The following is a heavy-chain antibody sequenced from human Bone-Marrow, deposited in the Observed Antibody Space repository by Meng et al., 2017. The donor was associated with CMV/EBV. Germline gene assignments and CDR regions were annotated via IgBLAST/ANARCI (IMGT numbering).Heavy chain of an antibody. CDR3: VRWGHRGYCSSTSCYSGRYFDY. CDR1: GYY. CDR2: INHSGST. V-gene: IGHV4-34*01. J-gene: IGHJ4*02. Sequence: GYYWSWIRQPPGKGLEWIGEINHSGSTNYNPSLKSRVTISVDTSKNQFSLKLSSVTAADTAVYYCVRWGHRGYCSSTSCYSGRYFDYWGQGTLVTVSS. D-gene: IGHD2-2*01.